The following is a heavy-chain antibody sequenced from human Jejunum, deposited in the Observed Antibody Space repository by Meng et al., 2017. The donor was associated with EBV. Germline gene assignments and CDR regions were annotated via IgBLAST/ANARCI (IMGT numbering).Heavy chain of an antibody. CDR3: ARASLERLLEY. CDR1: SDSISNSKW. D-gene: IGHD1-1*01. V-gene: IGHV4-4*02. Sequence: QVQLQASGPGLVKPSGPLSLTCTVSSDSISNSKWWSWVRQPPGKGLEWIGEVYHSGSTYYNPSLESRVTISIDTSKSQFSLSLNSVTAADTAVYYCARASLERLLEYWGQGTLVTVAS. CDR2: VYHSGST. J-gene: IGHJ4*02.